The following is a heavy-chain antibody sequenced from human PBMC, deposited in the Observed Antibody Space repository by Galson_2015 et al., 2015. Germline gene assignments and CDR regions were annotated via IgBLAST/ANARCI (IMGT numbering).Heavy chain of an antibody. J-gene: IGHJ4*02. V-gene: IGHV3-30-3*01. CDR2: ISYDGSNK. D-gene: IGHD2-15*01. CDR1: GFTFSSYA. CDR3: ARGYVVVVADRSPIDY. Sequence: SLRLSCAASGFTFSSYAMHWVRQAPGKGLEWVAVISYDGSNKYYADSVKGRFTISRDNSKNTLYLQMNSLRAEDTAVCYCARGYVVVVADRSPIDYWGQGTLVTVSS.